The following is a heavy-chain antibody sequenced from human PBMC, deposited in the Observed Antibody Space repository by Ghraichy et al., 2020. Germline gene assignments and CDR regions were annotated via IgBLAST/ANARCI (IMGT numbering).Heavy chain of an antibody. V-gene: IGHV4-61*02. CDR1: GDSISNNDYH. J-gene: IGHJ3*02. CDR3: ARNTRVLDDAFDI. CDR2: IYTSGST. Sequence: SETLSLTCTVSGDSISNNDYHWSWLRQPAGKGLEWIGRIYTSGSTNYKSSLKSRVTISVDTSKNQFSLELSSVTAADTAVYFCARNTRVLDDAFDIWGQGTMVTVSS. D-gene: IGHD1-1*01.